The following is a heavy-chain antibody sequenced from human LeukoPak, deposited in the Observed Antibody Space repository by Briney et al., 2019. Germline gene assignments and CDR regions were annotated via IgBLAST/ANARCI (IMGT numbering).Heavy chain of an antibody. V-gene: IGHV4-30-2*01. J-gene: IGHJ3*02. CDR3: ARGRGYSYVDAFDI. CDR1: GGSISSGGYS. CDR2: IYHSGST. D-gene: IGHD5-18*01. Sequence: TLSLTCAVSGGSISSGGYSWSWIRQPPGKGLEWIGYIYHSGSTYYNPSLKSRVTISVDRSKNQFSLKLSSVTAADTAVYYCARGRGYSYVDAFDIWGQGTMVTVSS.